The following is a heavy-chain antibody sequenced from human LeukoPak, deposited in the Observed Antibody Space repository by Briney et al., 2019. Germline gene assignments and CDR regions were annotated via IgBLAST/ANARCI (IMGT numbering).Heavy chain of an antibody. Sequence: GGSLRLSCAASGFTFSNAWMSWVRQAPGKGLEWVGRIKSKTDGGTTDHAAPVKGRFTISRDDSKNTLYLQMNSLKTEDTAVYYCTTATDIVATISLYYFDYWGQGTLVTVSS. V-gene: IGHV3-15*01. J-gene: IGHJ4*02. D-gene: IGHD5-12*01. CDR2: IKSKTDGGTT. CDR1: GFTFSNAW. CDR3: TTATDIVATISLYYFDY.